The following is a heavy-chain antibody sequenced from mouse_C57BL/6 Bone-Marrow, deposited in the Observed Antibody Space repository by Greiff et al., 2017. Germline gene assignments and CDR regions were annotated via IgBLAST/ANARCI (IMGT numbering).Heavy chain of an antibody. Sequence: VQLKESGPGLVQPSQSLSITCTVSGFSLTSYGVTWVRQSPGKGLEWLGVIWRGGSTDYNAALMSRLCITKDNSKSQVFFKMTRLQADDTAIYYCATHWYFDVWGTGTTVTVSS. CDR3: ATHWYFDV. CDR2: IWRGGST. CDR1: GFSLTSYG. J-gene: IGHJ1*03. V-gene: IGHV2-5*01.